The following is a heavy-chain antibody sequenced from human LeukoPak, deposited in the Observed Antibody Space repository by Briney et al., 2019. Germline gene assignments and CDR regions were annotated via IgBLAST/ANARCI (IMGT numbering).Heavy chain of an antibody. Sequence: GGSLRLSCAASGFTFSSYEMNWVRQAPGKGLEWVSYISSSGSTIYYADSVKGRFTISRDNAKNSLYLQMNSLRAEDTAVYYCARTPPPYCGGDCYSFDYWGQGTLVTVSS. CDR3: ARTPPPYCGGDCYSFDY. V-gene: IGHV3-48*03. J-gene: IGHJ4*02. CDR2: ISSSGSTI. CDR1: GFTFSSYE. D-gene: IGHD2-21*02.